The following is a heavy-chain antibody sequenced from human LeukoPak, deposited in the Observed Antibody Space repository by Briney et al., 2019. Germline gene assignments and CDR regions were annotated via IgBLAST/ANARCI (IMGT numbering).Heavy chain of an antibody. CDR2: IYSGGRT. D-gene: IGHD1-26*01. Sequence: GECLRLSCAASGFTVSSNYMSWVRQAPGKGLEWVSVIYSGGRTEYADSVKGRFTISRDNSKNTLYLQMNSLRAEDTAVYYCARESGSYYGVTLDYWGQGTLVTVSS. J-gene: IGHJ4*02. V-gene: IGHV3-66*01. CDR3: ARESGSYYGVTLDY. CDR1: GFTVSSNY.